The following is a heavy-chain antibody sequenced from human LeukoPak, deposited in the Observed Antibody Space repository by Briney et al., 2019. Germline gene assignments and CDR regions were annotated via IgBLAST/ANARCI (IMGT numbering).Heavy chain of an antibody. Sequence: SETLSLTCTVSGGSISSDYWSWIRQPPGKGLEWIGYVYYSGSTNYNPSLKSRVTISVDTSKNQFSLKLSSVTAADTAVYYCARMYSGTSYYFDYWGQGTLVTVSS. V-gene: IGHV4-59*01. D-gene: IGHD1-26*01. CDR2: VYYSGST. CDR3: ARMYSGTSYYFDY. J-gene: IGHJ4*02. CDR1: GGSISSDY.